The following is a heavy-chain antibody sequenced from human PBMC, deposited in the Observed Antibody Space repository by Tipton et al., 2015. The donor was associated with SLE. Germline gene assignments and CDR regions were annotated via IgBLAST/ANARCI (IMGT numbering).Heavy chain of an antibody. Sequence: SLRLSCAASGFTFSSYAEHCFRQAPGKGLERVEVISYDGSNKYYADSVKGRFTLSRDNSKNTLYLQMNSLRPEDTAVYYCARDGGATSFDYWGRGTLVTVSS. J-gene: IGHJ4*02. D-gene: IGHD1-26*01. CDR3: ARDGGATSFDY. CDR2: ISYDGSNK. CDR1: GFTFSSYA. V-gene: IGHV3-30*04.